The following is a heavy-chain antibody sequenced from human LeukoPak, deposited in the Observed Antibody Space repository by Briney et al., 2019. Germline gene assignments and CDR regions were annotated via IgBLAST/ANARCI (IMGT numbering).Heavy chain of an antibody. D-gene: IGHD3-3*01. Sequence: SVKVPCKASGGTFSSYAISWVRQAPGQGLEWMGRIIPILGIENYAQKFQSRVTITADKSTGTAYMELSSLRSEDTAVYYCARLPPDGGVVIGRDPYYYYGMDVWGQGTTVTVSS. J-gene: IGHJ6*02. CDR3: ARLPPDGGVVIGRDPYYYYGMDV. CDR2: IIPILGIE. V-gene: IGHV1-69*04. CDR1: GGTFSSYA.